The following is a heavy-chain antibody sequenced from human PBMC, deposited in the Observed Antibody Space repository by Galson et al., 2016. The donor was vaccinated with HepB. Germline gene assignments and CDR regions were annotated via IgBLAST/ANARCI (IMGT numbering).Heavy chain of an antibody. V-gene: IGHV3-74*01. Sequence: SLRLSCAASGFTSSSYWVHWARQAPGKGLVWVSRISSDGSKTTYADSVKGRFTISRDNDKNTLSLQMNSLRVEDTAVYYCHVWFGESRYGVDVWGQGTTVTVSS. D-gene: IGHD3-10*01. J-gene: IGHJ6*02. CDR1: GFTSSSYW. CDR2: ISSDGSKT. CDR3: HVWFGESRYGVDV.